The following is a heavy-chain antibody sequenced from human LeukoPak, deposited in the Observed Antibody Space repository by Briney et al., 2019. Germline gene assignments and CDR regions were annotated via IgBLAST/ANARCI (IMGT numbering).Heavy chain of an antibody. CDR2: INWNGGST. CDR1: GFSFDDYG. D-gene: IGHD1/OR15-1a*01. Sequence: PGGSLRLSCAASGFSFDDYGMSWVRQGPGKGLEWVSGINWNGGSTGYADSVKGRFTISRDNAKNSLNLQMNSLRAEDTALYYCARGGPGSGTTRHYYYMDVGGKGTTVTVSS. J-gene: IGHJ6*03. V-gene: IGHV3-20*04. CDR3: ARGGPGSGTTRHYYYMDV.